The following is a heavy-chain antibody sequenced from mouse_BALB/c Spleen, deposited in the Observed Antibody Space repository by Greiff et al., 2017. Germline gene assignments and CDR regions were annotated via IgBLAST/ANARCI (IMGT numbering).Heavy chain of an antibody. CDR1: GDSITSGY. Sequence: VQLQQSGPSLVKPSQTLSLTCSVTGDSITSGYWNWIRKFPGNKLEYMGYISYSGSTYYNPSLKSRISITRDTSKNQYYLQLNSVTTEDTATYYCARNYDGSSPYFDVWGAGTTVTVSS. V-gene: IGHV3-8*02. CDR2: ISYSGST. CDR3: ARNYDGSSPYFDV. D-gene: IGHD1-1*01. J-gene: IGHJ1*01.